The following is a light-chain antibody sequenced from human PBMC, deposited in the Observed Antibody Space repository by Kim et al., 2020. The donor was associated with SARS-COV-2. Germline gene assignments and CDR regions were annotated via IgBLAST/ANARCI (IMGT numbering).Light chain of an antibody. CDR3: SSYTSSSTLWV. Sequence: GVSNRFSGSKSGNTASLTISGLQAEDEADYYCSSYTSSSTLWVLGGGTQLTVL. V-gene: IGLV2-14*01. J-gene: IGLJ3*02.